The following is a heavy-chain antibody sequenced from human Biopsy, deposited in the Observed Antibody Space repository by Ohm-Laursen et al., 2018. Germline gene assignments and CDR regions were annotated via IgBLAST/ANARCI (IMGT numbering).Heavy chain of an antibody. CDR1: GFTFSSYS. J-gene: IGHJ5*01. CDR3: AKQGATILSSFDS. Sequence: GSLRLSCAASGFTFSSYSMSWVRQPPGKGLEWVSTITSSGGSTYFADSVKGRFTISRDNSKNRLYLQMNSLRGEDTAVYYCAKQGATILSSFDSWGQGTLVTVSS. D-gene: IGHD3-9*01. V-gene: IGHV3-23*01. CDR2: ITSSGGST.